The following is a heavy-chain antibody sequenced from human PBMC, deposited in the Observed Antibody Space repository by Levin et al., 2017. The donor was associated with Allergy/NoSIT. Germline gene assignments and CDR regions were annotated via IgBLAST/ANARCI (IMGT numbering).Heavy chain of an antibody. J-gene: IGHJ6*02. CDR2: ISYDGSNK. CDR1: GFTFSSYA. CDR3: ARERLRFFPPLAHIYYYYGMDG. D-gene: IGHD3-3*01. V-gene: IGHV3-30*04. Sequence: GESLKISCAASGFTFSSYAMHWVRQAPGKGLEWVAVISYDGSNKYYADSVKGRFTISRDNSKNTLYLQMNSLRAEDTAVYYCARERLRFFPPLAHIYYYYGMDGWGQGTTVTVSS.